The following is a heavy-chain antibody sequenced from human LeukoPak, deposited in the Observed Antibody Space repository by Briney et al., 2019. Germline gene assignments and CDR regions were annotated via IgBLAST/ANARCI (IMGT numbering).Heavy chain of an antibody. D-gene: IGHD6-19*01. CDR2: IKSKTDGGTT. J-gene: IGHJ4*02. CDR1: GFTFSNAW. V-gene: IGHV3-15*01. CDR3: TTYPRIAVAGTI. Sequence: PGGSLRLSCAASGFTFSNAWMSWVRQAPGKGLEWVGRIKSKTDGGTTDYAAPVKGRFTISRDDSKNTLYLQMNSLKTEDTAVYYCTTYPRIAVAGTIWGQGTLVTVSS.